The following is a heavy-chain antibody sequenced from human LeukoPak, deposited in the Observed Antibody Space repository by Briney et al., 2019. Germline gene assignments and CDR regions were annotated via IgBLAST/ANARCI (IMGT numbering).Heavy chain of an antibody. Sequence: PSETLSLTCTVSGGSISSGDYYWSWIRQPPGKGLEWIGYIYYSGSTYYNPSLKSRVTISVDTSKNQFSLKLSSVTAADTAVYYCARFRSGDGVDYWGQGTLVTVSS. CDR3: ARFRSGDGVDY. CDR1: GGSISSGDYY. V-gene: IGHV4-30-4*08. D-gene: IGHD3-10*01. CDR2: IYYSGST. J-gene: IGHJ4*02.